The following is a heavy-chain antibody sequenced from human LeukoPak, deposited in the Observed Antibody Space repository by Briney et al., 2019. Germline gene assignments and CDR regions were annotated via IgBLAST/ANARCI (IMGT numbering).Heavy chain of an antibody. CDR2: IYYSGNT. CDR3: ARRGSGSGYNSVSGFDY. D-gene: IGHD3-22*01. Sequence: SETLSLTCTVSGGSISGGGGYYWSWIRQRPGKGLEWIGYIYYSGNTYYSPSLRSRVTISVDTSKNQFSLKLNSVTAADTAVYYCARRGSGSGYNSVSGFDYWGQGTLVTVSS. V-gene: IGHV4-31*03. J-gene: IGHJ4*02. CDR1: GGSISGGGGYY.